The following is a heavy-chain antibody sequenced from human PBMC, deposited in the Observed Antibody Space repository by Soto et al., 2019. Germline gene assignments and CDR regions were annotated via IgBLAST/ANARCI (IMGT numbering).Heavy chain of an antibody. V-gene: IGHV5-51*01. CDR2: IYPGDSDT. Sequence: PGESLKISCKGSGYSFTSYWIGWVRQMPGKGLEWMGIIYPGDSDTRYSPSFQGQVTISADKSISTTYLQWSSLKASDTAMYYCATNPGRYAYTTYGMDVWGQGTTVTVSS. D-gene: IGHD2-2*01. CDR3: ATNPGRYAYTTYGMDV. CDR1: GYSFTSYW. J-gene: IGHJ6*02.